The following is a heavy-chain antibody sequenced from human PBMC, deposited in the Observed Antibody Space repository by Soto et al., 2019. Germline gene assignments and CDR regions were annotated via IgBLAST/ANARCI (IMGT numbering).Heavy chain of an antibody. J-gene: IGHJ4*02. CDR2: IIPIFGTA. V-gene: IGHV1-69*13. CDR1: GGTFSSYA. D-gene: IGHD2-21*02. CDR3: ARAVSRKVTYYFDY. Sequence: EASVKVSFKASGGTFSSYAISWLRQAPGQGLEWMGGIIPIFGTANYAQKFQGRVTITADESTSTAYMELSSLRSEDTAVYYCARAVSRKVTYYFDYWGQGTLVTVSS.